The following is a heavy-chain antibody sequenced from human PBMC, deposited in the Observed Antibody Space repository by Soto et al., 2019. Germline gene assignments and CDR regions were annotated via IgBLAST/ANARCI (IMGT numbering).Heavy chain of an antibody. J-gene: IGHJ6*02. V-gene: IGHV1-69*12. CDR3: ASPQAVAGNYYYGMDV. CDR1: GGTFSSYA. CDR2: IIPIFGTA. D-gene: IGHD6-19*01. Sequence: QVQLMQSGAEVKKPGSSVKVSCKASGGTFSSYAISWVRQAPGQGLEWMGGIIPIFGTANYAQKFQGRVTITADESTSTAYMELSSLRSEDTAVYYCASPQAVAGNYYYGMDVWGQGTTVTVSS.